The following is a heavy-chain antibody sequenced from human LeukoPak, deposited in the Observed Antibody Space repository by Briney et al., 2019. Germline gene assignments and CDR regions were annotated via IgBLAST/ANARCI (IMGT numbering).Heavy chain of an antibody. CDR3: AREHRETTFDAFDI. D-gene: IGHD1-7*01. V-gene: IGHV3-48*01. J-gene: IGHJ3*02. Sequence: GGSVRLFCAPSGFTLSRYCMNWVRQAPGKGLEWVSYISRSSYTRYYADSVKGLFTISRDNAKNALYLQMNSLRAEDTAVYYCAREHRETTFDAFDIWGQGTMVTVSS. CDR2: ISRSSYTR. CDR1: GFTLSRYC.